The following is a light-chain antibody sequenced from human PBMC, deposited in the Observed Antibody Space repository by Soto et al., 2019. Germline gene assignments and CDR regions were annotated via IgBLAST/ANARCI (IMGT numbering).Light chain of an antibody. CDR3: QQYNTGVFT. V-gene: IGKV3-15*01. CDR2: GAS. CDR1: QSVSSN. Sequence: EIVMTQSPATLSVSPGERATLSCRASQSVSSNLAWYQQKPGQAPRLLIYGASTRATGIPARFSGSGSGTEFTLTISSLQSEDFAVYYCQQYNTGVFTFGPGTKVDIK. J-gene: IGKJ3*01.